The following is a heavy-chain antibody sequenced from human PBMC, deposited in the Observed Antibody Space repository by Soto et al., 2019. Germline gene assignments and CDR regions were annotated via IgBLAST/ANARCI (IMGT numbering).Heavy chain of an antibody. V-gene: IGHV3-23*01. CDR3: AKVPTGEMATVFQAFDI. CDR2: ISGRGGST. CDR1: EFTFSSYA. Sequence: GGSLRLSCVASEFTFSSYAMSWVRQAPGKGLEWVSGISGRGGSTYYADSVKGRFAVSRDNSKSTLYLQMNSLRDEDTAVYYCAKVPTGEMATVFQAFDIWGQGTMVT. D-gene: IGHD4-4*01. J-gene: IGHJ3*02.